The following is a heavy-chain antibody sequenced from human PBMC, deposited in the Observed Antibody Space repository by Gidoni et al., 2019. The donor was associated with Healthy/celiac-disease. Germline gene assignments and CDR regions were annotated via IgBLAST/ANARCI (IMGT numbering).Heavy chain of an antibody. V-gene: IGHV4-39*01. CDR3: ARHLDYGSGSFDY. Sequence: QLQLQESGPGLVKPSETLSLTCTVSGGSISSSSYYWGWLRQPPGKGLEWIGSIYYSGSTYYNPSLKSRVTISVDTSKNQFSLKLSSVTAADTAVYYCARHLDYGSGSFDYWGQGTLVTVSS. D-gene: IGHD3-10*01. CDR2: IYYSGST. J-gene: IGHJ4*02. CDR1: GGSISSSSYY.